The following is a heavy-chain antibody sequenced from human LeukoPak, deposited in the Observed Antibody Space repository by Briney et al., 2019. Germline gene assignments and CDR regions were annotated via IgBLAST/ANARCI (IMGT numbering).Heavy chain of an antibody. J-gene: IGHJ4*02. CDR2: INPNSGGT. V-gene: IGHV1-2*02. Sequence: GASVKVSCKASGYTFTGYYMHWVRQAPGQGLEWMGWINPNSGGTNYAQKFQGRFTMTRDTSISTAYMELTRLRSDDTAVYYCATGLGVLDPEANSWGQGTLVTVSS. CDR3: ATGLGVLDPEANS. CDR1: GYTFTGYY. D-gene: IGHD3/OR15-3a*01.